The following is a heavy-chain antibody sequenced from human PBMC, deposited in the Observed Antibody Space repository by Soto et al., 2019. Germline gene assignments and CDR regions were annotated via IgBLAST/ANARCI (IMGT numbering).Heavy chain of an antibody. CDR1: GFTFSSYA. CDR2: ISGSGGST. CDR3: AKDLQTDYYDSSGYYYGNSFRY. Sequence: EVQLLESGGGLVQPGGSLRLSCAASGFTFSSYAMSWVRQAPGKGLEWVSAISGSGGSTYYADSVKGRFTISRDNSKNTLYLQMNSLRAEDTAVYYCAKDLQTDYYDSSGYYYGNSFRYWGQGTLVTVSS. J-gene: IGHJ4*02. D-gene: IGHD3-22*01. V-gene: IGHV3-23*01.